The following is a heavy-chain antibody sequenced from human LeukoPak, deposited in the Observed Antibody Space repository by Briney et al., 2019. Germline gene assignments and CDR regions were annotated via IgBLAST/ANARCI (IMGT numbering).Heavy chain of an antibody. J-gene: IGHJ4*02. CDR2: ISGSGGNT. D-gene: IGHD3-22*01. CDR1: GFTFSIYA. V-gene: IGHV3-23*01. CDR3: AKGFSGYYDYFDY. Sequence: PGGSLRLSCAASGFTFSIYAMNWVRQAPGKRLEWVSAISGSGGNTYYADSVKGRFTISRDNSKNTLYLQMNSLRAEDTAVYYCAKGFSGYYDYFDYWGQGTLVTVSS.